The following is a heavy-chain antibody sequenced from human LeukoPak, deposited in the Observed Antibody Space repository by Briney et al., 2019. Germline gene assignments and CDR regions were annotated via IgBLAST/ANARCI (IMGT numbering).Heavy chain of an antibody. CDR2: IIPIFGTA. Sequence: SVKVSCKASGGTFSSYAISWVRQAPGQGLEWMGGIIPIFGTANYAQKFQGRVTITADESTSTAYVELSSLRSEDTAVYYCARVVSGYSSGWRFDYWGQGTLVTVSS. CDR1: GGTFSSYA. D-gene: IGHD6-19*01. V-gene: IGHV1-69*13. CDR3: ARVVSGYSSGWRFDY. J-gene: IGHJ4*02.